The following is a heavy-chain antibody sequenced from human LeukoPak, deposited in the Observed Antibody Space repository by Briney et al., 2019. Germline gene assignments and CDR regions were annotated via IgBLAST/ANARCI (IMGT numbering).Heavy chain of an antibody. D-gene: IGHD3-22*01. CDR3: ARGPDYDSSGYYPFDW. CDR2: IYYSGST. Sequence: SETLSLTCTVSGGSISSYYWSWIRQPPGKGLEWIGYIYYSGSTNYNPSLKSRVTISVDTSKNQFSLKLSSVTAADTVVYYCARGPDYDSSGYYPFDWWGQGTLVTVSS. J-gene: IGHJ4*02. CDR1: GGSISSYY. V-gene: IGHV4-59*01.